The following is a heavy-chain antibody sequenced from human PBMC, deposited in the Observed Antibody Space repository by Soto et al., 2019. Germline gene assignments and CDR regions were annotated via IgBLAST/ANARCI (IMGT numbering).Heavy chain of an antibody. CDR3: ARDPSPQPKYGMDV. J-gene: IGHJ6*02. CDR1: GYTFTGYY. V-gene: IGHV1-2*02. Sequence: ASVKVSCKASGYTFTGYYRHWVRQAPGQGLEWMGGINPTSGGTTYAKKFQGRVTMTRDTSISTAYMELSILRSDDTAVYYCARDPSPQPKYGMDVGGQGTTVTVSS. D-gene: IGHD6-13*01. CDR2: INPTSGGT.